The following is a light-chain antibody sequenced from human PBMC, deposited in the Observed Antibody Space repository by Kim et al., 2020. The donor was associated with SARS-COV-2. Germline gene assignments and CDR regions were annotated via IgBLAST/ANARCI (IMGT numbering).Light chain of an antibody. CDR3: AAWDDSLSAWV. V-gene: IGLV1-47*01. Sequence: GQRFNISCSGSSSNIGTNSVYWYQQLPGTAPNFLIYRNNQRPSGVPDRFSGSKSGTSASLAISGLRSEDEADYYCAAWDDSLSAWVFGGGTQLTVL. J-gene: IGLJ3*02. CDR2: RNN. CDR1: SSNIGTNS.